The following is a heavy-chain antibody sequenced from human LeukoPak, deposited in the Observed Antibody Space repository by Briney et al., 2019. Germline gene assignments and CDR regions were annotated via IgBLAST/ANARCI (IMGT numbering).Heavy chain of an antibody. CDR2: INSDGSTT. J-gene: IGHJ4*02. V-gene: IGHV3-74*01. CDR3: ARDPTYYLRYGYFDY. CDR1: GFTLNGYW. D-gene: IGHD1-26*01. Sequence: GGSLGLSCAAPGFTLNGYWMHWVRQAPGKGLVWVSRINSDGSTTSYADSVKGRFTISRDNAKNSLYLQMNSLRAEDTAIYYCARDPTYYLRYGYFDYWGQGTLVTVSS.